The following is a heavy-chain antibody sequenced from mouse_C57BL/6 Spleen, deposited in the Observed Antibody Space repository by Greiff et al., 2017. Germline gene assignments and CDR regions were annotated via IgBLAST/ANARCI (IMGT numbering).Heavy chain of an antibody. D-gene: IGHD3-2*02. J-gene: IGHJ4*01. CDR3: ASLTAQATMDY. CDR2: LWSGGST. V-gene: IGHV2-2*01. CDR1: GFSLTSYG. Sequence: VQLQQSGPGLVQPSQSLSITCPVSGFSLTSYGVHWVRQSPGKGLEWLGVLWSGGSTDYNAAFISRLSISKDNSKSQVFFKMNSLQADDTAIYYCASLTAQATMDYWGQGTSVTVSS.